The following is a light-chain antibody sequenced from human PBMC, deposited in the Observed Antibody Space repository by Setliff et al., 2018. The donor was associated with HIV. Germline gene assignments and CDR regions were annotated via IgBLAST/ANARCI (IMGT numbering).Light chain of an antibody. V-gene: IGLV2-23*02. CDR3: CSYGSSDTSV. Sequence: QSALTQPASVSGSPGQSITVSCTGTSSDVGSYNLVSWYQQRPGKAPKLIMYEVTKWPSGISDRFSGSKSGNTASLTISGLQADDEADYYCCSYGSSDTSVFGTGTKVTVL. J-gene: IGLJ1*01. CDR2: EVT. CDR1: SSDVGSYNL.